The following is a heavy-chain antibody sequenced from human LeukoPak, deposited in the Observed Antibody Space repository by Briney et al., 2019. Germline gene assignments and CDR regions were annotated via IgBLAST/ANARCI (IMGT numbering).Heavy chain of an antibody. V-gene: IGHV1-8*01. CDR3: ARSEPLWFGELNDAFDI. Sequence: GASVKVSCKASGYTFTSYDINWVRQATGQGLEWMGWMNPNSGNTGYAQKFQGRVTMTRNTSISTAYMELSSLRSEDTAAYYCARSEPLWFGELNDAFDIWGQGTMVTVSS. CDR1: GYTFTSYD. J-gene: IGHJ3*02. CDR2: MNPNSGNT. D-gene: IGHD3-10*01.